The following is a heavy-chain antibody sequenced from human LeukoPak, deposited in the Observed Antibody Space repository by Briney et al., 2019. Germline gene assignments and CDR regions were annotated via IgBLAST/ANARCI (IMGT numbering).Heavy chain of an antibody. CDR2: IIPIFGTA. CDR1: GGTFSSYA. CDR3: AIPLAEWEP. D-gene: IGHD1-26*01. J-gene: IGHJ5*02. Sequence: GASVKVSCKASGGTFSSYAISWVRQAPGQGLEWMGGIIPIFGTANYAQKFQGRVTITADKSTSTAYMDLSSLRSEDTAVYYCAIPLAEWEPWGQGTLVTVSS. V-gene: IGHV1-69*06.